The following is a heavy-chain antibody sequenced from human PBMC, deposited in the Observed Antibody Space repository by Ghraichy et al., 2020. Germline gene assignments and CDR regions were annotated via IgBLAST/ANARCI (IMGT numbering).Heavy chain of an antibody. CDR1: GGTFSSYA. CDR3: ARSWVVSTTEHYYYYGMDV. V-gene: IGHV1-69*13. CDR2: IIPIFGTA. Sequence: SVKVSCKASGGTFSSYAISWVRQAPGQGLEWMGGIIPIFGTANYAQKFQGRVTITADESTSTAYMELSSLRSEDTAVYYCARSWVVSTTEHYYYYGMDVWGQGTTVTVSS. J-gene: IGHJ6*02. D-gene: IGHD4-23*01.